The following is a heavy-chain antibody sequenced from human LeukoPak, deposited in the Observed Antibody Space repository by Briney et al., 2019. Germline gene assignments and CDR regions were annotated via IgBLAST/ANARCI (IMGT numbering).Heavy chain of an antibody. CDR2: ISGSGGST. CDR1: GFTFSDYY. V-gene: IGHV3-23*01. D-gene: IGHD3-22*01. CDR3: AKDRAYYDSSGYLFDY. Sequence: GGSLRLSCAASGFTFSDYYMSWIRQAPGNGLEWVSAISGSGGSTYYADSVKGRFTISRDNSKNTLYLQMNSLRAEDTAVYYCAKDRAYYDSSGYLFDYWGQGTLVTVSS. J-gene: IGHJ4*02.